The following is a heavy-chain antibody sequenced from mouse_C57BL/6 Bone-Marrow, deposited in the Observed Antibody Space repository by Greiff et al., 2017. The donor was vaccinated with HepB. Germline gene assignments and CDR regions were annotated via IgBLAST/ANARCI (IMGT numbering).Heavy chain of an antibody. Sequence: QVQLQQPGAELVKPGASVKLSCKASGYTFTSYWMHWVKQSPGRGLEWIGRIDPNSGGTKYNEKFKSKATLTVDKPSSTAYMQLSSLTSEDSAVYSCASEEKAQANYYAMDYWGQGTLVTVSS. D-gene: IGHD3-2*02. CDR2: IDPNSGGT. J-gene: IGHJ4*01. CDR1: GYTFTSYW. CDR3: ASEEKAQANYYAMDY. V-gene: IGHV1-72*01.